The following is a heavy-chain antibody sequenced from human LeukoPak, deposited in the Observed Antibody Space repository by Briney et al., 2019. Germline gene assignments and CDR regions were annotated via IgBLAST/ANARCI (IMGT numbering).Heavy chain of an antibody. D-gene: IGHD6-19*01. CDR2: ISGSGGST. Sequence: GGSLRLSCAASGFTFSSYAMSWVSQAPGKGLEWVSAISGSGGSTYYADSVKVRFTISRDNSKNTLYLQMNSLRAEDTAVYYCAKGRIAMAGTEGDYWGQGTLVTVSS. V-gene: IGHV3-23*01. CDR1: GFTFSSYA. J-gene: IGHJ4*02. CDR3: AKGRIAMAGTEGDY.